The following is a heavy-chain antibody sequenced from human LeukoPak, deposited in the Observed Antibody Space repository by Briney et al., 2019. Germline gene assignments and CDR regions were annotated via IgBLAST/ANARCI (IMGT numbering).Heavy chain of an antibody. D-gene: IGHD6-19*01. Sequence: SETLSLTCTVSGGSISSYYWSWIRQPPGKGLEWIGYIYYSGSTDYNPSLKSRVTISVDRSKNQFSLKVTSMTAADTAIYYCARAGGGWSFASWGQGTLVTVSS. CDR3: ARAGGGWSFAS. V-gene: IGHV4-59*01. CDR1: GGSISSYY. J-gene: IGHJ4*02. CDR2: IYYSGST.